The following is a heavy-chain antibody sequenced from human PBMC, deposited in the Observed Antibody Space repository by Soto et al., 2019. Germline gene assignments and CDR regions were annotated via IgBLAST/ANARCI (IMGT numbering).Heavy chain of an antibody. Sequence: SVKVSCKASGGTFRSYAISWGRQAPGQGLEWMGGIIPIFGTANYAQKFQGRVTITADESTSTAYMELSSLRSEDTAVYYCARAGRRARYHSPFAYWGQGTQLPVSS. D-gene: IGHD5-12*01. V-gene: IGHV1-69*13. CDR2: IIPIFGTA. CDR1: GGTFRSYA. J-gene: IGHJ4*02. CDR3: ARAGRRARYHSPFAY.